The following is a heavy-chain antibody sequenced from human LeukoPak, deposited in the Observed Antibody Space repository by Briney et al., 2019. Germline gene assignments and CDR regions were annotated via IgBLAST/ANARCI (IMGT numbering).Heavy chain of an antibody. CDR3: AIRYSSGWYRYFDY. D-gene: IGHD6-19*01. V-gene: IGHV4-34*01. Sequence: SETLSLICAVYGGSFSGYYWSWIRQPPGKGLEWIGEINHSGSTNYNPSLKSRVTISVDTSKNQFSLKLSSVTAADTAVYYCAIRYSSGWYRYFDYWGQGTLVTVSS. CDR2: INHSGST. J-gene: IGHJ4*02. CDR1: GGSFSGYY.